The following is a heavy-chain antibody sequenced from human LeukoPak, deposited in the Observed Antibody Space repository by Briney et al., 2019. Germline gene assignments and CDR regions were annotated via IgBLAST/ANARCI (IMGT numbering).Heavy chain of an antibody. V-gene: IGHV4-30-2*01. CDR2: IYHSGST. CDR1: GGSISSGGYY. J-gene: IGHJ4*02. CDR3: ARLGNYDFWSGYSEDYFDY. D-gene: IGHD3-3*01. Sequence: SETLSLTCTVSGGSISSGGYYWSWIRQPPGKGLEWIGYIYHSGSTYYNPSLKSRVTISVDRSKNQFSLKLSSVTAADTAVYYCARLGNYDFWSGYSEDYFDYWGQGTLVTVSS.